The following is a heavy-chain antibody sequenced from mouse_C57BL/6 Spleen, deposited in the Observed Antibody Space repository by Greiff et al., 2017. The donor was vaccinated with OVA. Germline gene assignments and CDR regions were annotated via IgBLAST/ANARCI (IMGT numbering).Heavy chain of an antibody. V-gene: IGHV3-6*01. CDR2: ISYDGSN. J-gene: IGHJ3*01. CDR1: GYSITSGYY. Sequence: VQLKESGPGLVKPSQSLSLPCSVTGYSITSGYYWNWIRQFPGNKLEWMGYISYDGSNNYNPSLKNRISITRDTSKNQFFLKLNSVTTEDTATYYCARDGYDAAYWGQGTLVTVSA. D-gene: IGHD2-2*01. CDR3: ARDGYDAAY.